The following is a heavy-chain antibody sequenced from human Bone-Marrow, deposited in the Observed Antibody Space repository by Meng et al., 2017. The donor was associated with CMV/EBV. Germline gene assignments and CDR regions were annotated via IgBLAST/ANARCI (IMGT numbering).Heavy chain of an antibody. V-gene: IGHV1-46*01. Sequence: GESLKISCKASGYTFTSYYMHWVRQAPGQGLEWMGIINPSGGSTSYAQKFQGRVTMTRDTSTSTVYMELSSLRSEDTAVYYCARDLPNAFDIWGQGTMVTVSS. CDR3: ARDLPNAFDI. J-gene: IGHJ3*02. CDR2: INPSGGST. CDR1: GYTFTSYY.